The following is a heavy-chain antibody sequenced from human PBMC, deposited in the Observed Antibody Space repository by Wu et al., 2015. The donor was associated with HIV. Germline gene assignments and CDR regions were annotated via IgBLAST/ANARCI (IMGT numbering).Heavy chain of an antibody. CDR2: INPLFGTT. Sequence: QAQLVQFGADMKKPGSSVKVTCKASGDGFTSYAVSWVRQAPGQGLEWMGGINPLFGTTEYAHIFQGRVTITTDESTSTAYMRLSSLTSADTAVYYCATPRSPGFSSAWPTYFDYWGQGTLVTVSS. V-gene: IGHV1-69*05. D-gene: IGHD6-19*01. CDR1: GDGFTSYA. J-gene: IGHJ4*02. CDR3: ATPRSPGFSSAWPTYFDY.